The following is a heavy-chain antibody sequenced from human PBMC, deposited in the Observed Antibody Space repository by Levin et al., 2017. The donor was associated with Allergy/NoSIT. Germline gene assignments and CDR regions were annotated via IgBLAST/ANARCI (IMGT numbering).Heavy chain of an antibody. CDR1: GFTFSSYS. CDR2: ISSSSSYI. Sequence: GGSLRLSCAASGFTFSSYSMNWVRQAPGKGLEWVSSISSSSSYIYYADSVKGRFTISRDNAKNSLYLQMNSLRAEDTAVYYCARVGPGIAVAGDDYWGQGTLVTVSS. D-gene: IGHD6-19*01. J-gene: IGHJ4*02. V-gene: IGHV3-21*01. CDR3: ARVGPGIAVAGDDY.